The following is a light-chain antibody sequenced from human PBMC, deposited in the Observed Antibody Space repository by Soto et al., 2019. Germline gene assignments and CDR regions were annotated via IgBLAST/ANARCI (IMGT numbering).Light chain of an antibody. CDR1: SSDVGGYNY. Sequence: QSALTQPASVSGSPGQSITISCTGTSSDVGGYNYVSWYQQHPGKAPKLMIYEVSNRPSGVSKRFSGSKSGNTASLTISGLQAEDEADYYCSSYTTRSTVVFGGGTKVTVL. J-gene: IGLJ2*01. CDR2: EVS. CDR3: SSYTTRSTVV. V-gene: IGLV2-14*03.